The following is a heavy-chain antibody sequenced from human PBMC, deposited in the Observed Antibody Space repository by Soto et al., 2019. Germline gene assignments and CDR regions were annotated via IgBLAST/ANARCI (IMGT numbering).Heavy chain of an antibody. J-gene: IGHJ3*01. CDR1: GFPCGSYD. CDR2: ILVDGRT. V-gene: IGHV3-23*01. CDR3: AKATATGGGAFDF. Sequence: GGSLRLSCAASGFPCGSYDMTWVRQAPGKGLEWVSTILVDGRTFYVDSVKGRFTISRDNSRNTVYLQMNSLTAGDTALYYCAKATATGGGAFDFCGQGTMVTVSS. D-gene: IGHD2-8*02.